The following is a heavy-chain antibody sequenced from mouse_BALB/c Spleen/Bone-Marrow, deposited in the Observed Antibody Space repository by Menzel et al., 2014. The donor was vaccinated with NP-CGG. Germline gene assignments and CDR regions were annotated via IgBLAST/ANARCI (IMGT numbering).Heavy chain of an antibody. J-gene: IGHJ2*01. Sequence: VKLVESGAELVRPGASVKLSCKALGYTFTDYEMHWVKQTPVHGLEWIGAIHPGSGGTAYNQKFKGKATLTADTSSSTAYVEPSNLRAEDCVVYYRTRSEYWGQGTPVTVAS. CDR2: IHPGSGGT. V-gene: IGHV1-15*01. CDR1: GYTFTDYE. CDR3: TRSEY.